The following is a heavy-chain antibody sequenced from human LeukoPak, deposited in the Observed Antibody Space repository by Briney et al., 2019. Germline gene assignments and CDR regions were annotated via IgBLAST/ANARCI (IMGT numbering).Heavy chain of an antibody. D-gene: IGHD3-22*01. V-gene: IGHV1-2*02. CDR2: INPNSGGT. CDR3: ARAAYYYASSGPWYFDY. J-gene: IGHJ4*02. Sequence: ASVKVSCKASGYTFTGYYMHWVRQAPGQGLEWMGWINPNSGGTNYAQKFQGRVTMTRDTSISTAYMELSRLRSDDTAVYYCARAAYYYASSGPWYFDYWGQGTLVTVSS. CDR1: GYTFTGYY.